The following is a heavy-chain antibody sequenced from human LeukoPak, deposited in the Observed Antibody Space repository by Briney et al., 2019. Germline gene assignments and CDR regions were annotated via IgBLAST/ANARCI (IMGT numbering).Heavy chain of an antibody. CDR2: IYYSGST. V-gene: IGHV4-39*07. CDR1: GGSISSSSYY. D-gene: IGHD3-3*01. Sequence: KPSETLSLTCTVSGGSISSSSYYWGWIRQPPGKGLEWIGSIYYSGSTYYNPSLKSRVTISVDTSKNQFSLKLSSVTAADTAVYYCARGAPYYDFWSGYYTTPGGGYMDVWGKGTTVTVSS. J-gene: IGHJ6*03. CDR3: ARGAPYYDFWSGYYTTPGGGYMDV.